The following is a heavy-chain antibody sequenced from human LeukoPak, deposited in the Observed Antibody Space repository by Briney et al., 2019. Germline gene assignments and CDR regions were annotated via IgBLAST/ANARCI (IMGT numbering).Heavy chain of an antibody. V-gene: IGHV7-4-1*02. J-gene: IGHJ5*02. D-gene: IGHD3-10*01. CDR3: ARDILGEFDP. Sequence: EWMGWINTNTGNPTYAQGFTGRFVFSLDTSVSTAYLQISSLKAEDTAVYYCARDILGEFDPWGQGTLVTVSS. CDR2: INTNTGNP.